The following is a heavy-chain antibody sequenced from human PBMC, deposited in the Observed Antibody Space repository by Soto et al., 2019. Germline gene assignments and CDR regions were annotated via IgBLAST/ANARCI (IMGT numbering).Heavy chain of an antibody. CDR3: ARVEYGDYENWFDP. CDR2: ISAYNGNT. J-gene: IGHJ5*02. D-gene: IGHD4-17*01. Sequence: ASVKVSCKASGYTFTSYGISWVRQAPGQGLEWMGWISAYNGNTNYAQKLQGRDTMTKDTSTSTAYIELRSLRSDDTAVYYCARVEYGDYENWFDPWGQGTLVTVSS. V-gene: IGHV1-18*01. CDR1: GYTFTSYG.